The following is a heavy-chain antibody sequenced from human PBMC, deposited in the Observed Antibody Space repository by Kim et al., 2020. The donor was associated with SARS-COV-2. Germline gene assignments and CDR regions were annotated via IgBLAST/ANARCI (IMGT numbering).Heavy chain of an antibody. Sequence: SVKVSCKASGGTFSSYAISWVRQAPGQGLEWMGGIIPIFGTANYAQKFQGRVTITADESTSTAYMELSSLRSEDTAVYYCASSLALLRDPMIVVVIRDAKRLAFDIWGQGTMVTVSS. D-gene: IGHD3-22*01. J-gene: IGHJ3*02. V-gene: IGHV1-69*13. CDR3: ASSLALLRDPMIVVVIRDAKRLAFDI. CDR2: IIPIFGTA. CDR1: GGTFSSYA.